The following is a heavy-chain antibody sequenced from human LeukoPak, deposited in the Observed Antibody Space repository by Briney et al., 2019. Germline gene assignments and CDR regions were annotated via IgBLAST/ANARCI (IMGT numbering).Heavy chain of an antibody. Sequence: PGRSMRLSCVASGFTFSSYGMHWVRQAPGKGLEWVAVIWYDGSNKYYADSVKGRFTISRDNSKNTLYLQMNSLRAEDTAVYYCARDPDRDGMDVWGKGTTVTVSS. V-gene: IGHV3-33*01. CDR2: IWYDGSNK. CDR1: GFTFSSYG. J-gene: IGHJ6*04. CDR3: ARDPDRDGMDV.